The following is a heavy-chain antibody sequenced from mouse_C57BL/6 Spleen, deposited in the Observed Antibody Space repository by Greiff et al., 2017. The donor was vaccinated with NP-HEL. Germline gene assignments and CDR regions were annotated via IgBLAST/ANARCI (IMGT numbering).Heavy chain of an antibody. J-gene: IGHJ1*03. CDR3: AREEAVEGYFDV. CDR1: GYTFTSYW. V-gene: IGHV1-55*01. Sequence: QVQLQQPGAELVKPGASVKMSCKASGYTFTSYWITWVKQRPGQGLEWIGDIYPGSGSTNYNEKFKSKATLTVDTSSSTAYMQLSSLTSEDSAVYYCAREEAVEGYFDVWGTGTTVTVSS. CDR2: IYPGSGST. D-gene: IGHD6-1*01.